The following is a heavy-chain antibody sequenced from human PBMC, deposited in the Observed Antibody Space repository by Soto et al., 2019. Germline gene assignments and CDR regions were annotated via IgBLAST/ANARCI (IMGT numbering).Heavy chain of an antibody. V-gene: IGHV4-59*01. CDR3: ARGEDAFFYYGLDV. Sequence: SETLFLTCTVSGGSISSYYWSWIRRPPGKGLEWIAYIYDTGISCYTPSTSYNPSLKSRVTMSVDTSKSQFSLKLTSVTAADTAVYYCARGEDAFFYYGLDVWGQGITVTVSS. J-gene: IGHJ6*02. CDR1: GGSISSYY. CDR2: IYDTGISCYTPST.